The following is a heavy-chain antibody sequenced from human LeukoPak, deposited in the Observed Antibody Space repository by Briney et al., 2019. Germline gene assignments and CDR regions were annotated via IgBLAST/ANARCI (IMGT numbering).Heavy chain of an antibody. CDR2: INAGNGNT. D-gene: IGHD2-15*01. J-gene: IGHJ4*02. Sequence: ASVKVSCKASGYTFTSYAMHWVRQAPGQRLEWMGWINAGNGNTKYSQKFQGRVTITRDTSASTAYMELSSLRSEDTAVYYCARISHRTRCFVYWGQGTLVTVSS. CDR3: ARISHRTRCFVY. CDR1: GYTFTSYA. V-gene: IGHV1-3*01.